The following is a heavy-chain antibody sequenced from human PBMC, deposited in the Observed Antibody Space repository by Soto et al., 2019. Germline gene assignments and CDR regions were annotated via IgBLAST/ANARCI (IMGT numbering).Heavy chain of an antibody. CDR3: ARDPPPVAGTGYFDY. V-gene: IGHV3-33*01. CDR2: IWYDGSNK. D-gene: IGHD6-19*01. Sequence: GGSLRLSCAASGFTFSSYGMHWVRQAPGKGLEWVAVIWYDGSNKYYADSVKGRFTISRDNSKNTLYLQMNSLRAEDTAVYYCARDPPPVAGTGYFDYWGQGXLVTVYS. J-gene: IGHJ4*02. CDR1: GFTFSSYG.